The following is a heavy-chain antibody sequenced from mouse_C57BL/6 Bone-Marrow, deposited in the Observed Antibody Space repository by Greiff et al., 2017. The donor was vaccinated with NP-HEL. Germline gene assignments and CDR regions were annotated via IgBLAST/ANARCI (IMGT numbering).Heavy chain of an antibody. J-gene: IGHJ4*01. CDR2: IYPGSGST. Sequence: QVQLQQPGAELVKRGASVKMSCKASGYTFTSYWITWVKQRPGQGLEWIGDIYPGSGSTNYNEKFKSKATLTVDTSSSTAYMQLSSLTSEDSAVYYCARGGIYYDYSMDYWGQGTSVTVSS. CDR3: ARGGIYYDYSMDY. D-gene: IGHD2-4*01. CDR1: GYTFTSYW. V-gene: IGHV1-55*01.